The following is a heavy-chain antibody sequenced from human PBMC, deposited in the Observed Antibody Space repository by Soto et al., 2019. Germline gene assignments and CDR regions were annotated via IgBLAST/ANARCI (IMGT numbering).Heavy chain of an antibody. CDR2: IKEDETEK. CDR3: VRARVDY. Sequence: GESLKISCVVSGFTFNTYWMTWIRQAPGKGLEWVATIKEDETEKYYGDSVKGRFTISRDNAKNSLFLQMNNLRVDDTAVYYCVRARVDYWGQGILVTVSS. V-gene: IGHV3-7*04. J-gene: IGHJ4*02. CDR1: GFTFNTYW.